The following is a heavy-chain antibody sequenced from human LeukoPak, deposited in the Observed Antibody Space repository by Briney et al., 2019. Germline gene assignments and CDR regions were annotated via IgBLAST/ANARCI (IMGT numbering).Heavy chain of an antibody. CDR1: SGPITNYY. Sequence: PSETLSLTCPVPSGPITNYYWSLIPPPPGKETEWIGYIYYSGNTNYDPSLQSRVTISVDTSKNQFSLSLSSVTAADTAVYYCARTHNDGARWWFDPWGQGTLVTVSS. CDR3: ARTHNDGARWWFDP. D-gene: IGHD4-23*01. J-gene: IGHJ5*02. V-gene: IGHV4-59*01. CDR2: IYYSGNT.